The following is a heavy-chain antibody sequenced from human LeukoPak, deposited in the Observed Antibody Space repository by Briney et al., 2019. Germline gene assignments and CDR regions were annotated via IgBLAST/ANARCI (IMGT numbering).Heavy chain of an antibody. Sequence: GGSLRLSCAASAFTFSSYAMSWVRQAPGKGLEWVANINQDGSEKYYVDSVKGRFTISRDNAKNSLYLQMNSLRAEDTAVYYCARESDSSGFGAFDIWGQGTMVTVSS. J-gene: IGHJ3*02. D-gene: IGHD3-22*01. CDR1: AFTFSSYA. CDR3: ARESDSSGFGAFDI. CDR2: INQDGSEK. V-gene: IGHV3-7*04.